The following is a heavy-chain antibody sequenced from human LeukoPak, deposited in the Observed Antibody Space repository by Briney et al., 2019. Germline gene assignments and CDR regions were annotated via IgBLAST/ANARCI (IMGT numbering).Heavy chain of an antibody. CDR1: GFTFSSYS. CDR2: ISKNSGYM. V-gene: IGHV3-21*01. CDR3: ARSSMVDANDAFDI. Sequence: GGSLRLSCAASGFTFSSYSMNWVRQAPGKGLEWVSSISKNSGYMYYIDSEKGRFTISRDNAKNSMYLQMNSLRAEDTAVYYCARSSMVDANDAFDIWGQGTMVTVSS. J-gene: IGHJ3*02. D-gene: IGHD2-15*01.